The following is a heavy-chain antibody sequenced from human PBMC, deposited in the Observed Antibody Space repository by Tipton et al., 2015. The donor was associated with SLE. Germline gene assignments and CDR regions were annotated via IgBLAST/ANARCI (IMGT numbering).Heavy chain of an antibody. CDR2: INHSGST. J-gene: IGHJ3*02. CDR3: ARRGTMIVADAFDI. Sequence: TLSLTCAVYGGSFSGYYWSWIRQPPGSGLEWIGEINHSGSTNYNPSLKSRVTISVDTSKNQFSLKLSSVTAADTAVYYCARRGTMIVADAFDIWGQGTMVTVSS. CDR1: GGSFSGYY. V-gene: IGHV4-34*01. D-gene: IGHD3-22*01.